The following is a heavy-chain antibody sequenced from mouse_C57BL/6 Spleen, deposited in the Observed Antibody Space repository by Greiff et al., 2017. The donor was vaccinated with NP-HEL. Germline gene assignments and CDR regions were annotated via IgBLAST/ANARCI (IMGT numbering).Heavy chain of an antibody. V-gene: IGHV1-82*01. D-gene: IGHD2-1*01. CDR2: IYPGDGDT. CDR3: ARRGGKGAMDY. J-gene: IGHJ4*01. CDR1: GYAFSSSW. Sequence: QVQLQQSGPELVKPGASVKISCKASGYAFSSSWMNWVKQRPGKGLEWIGRIYPGDGDTNYNGKFKGKATLTADKSSSTAYMQLSSLTSEDSAVYFCARRGGKGAMDYWGQGTSVTVSS.